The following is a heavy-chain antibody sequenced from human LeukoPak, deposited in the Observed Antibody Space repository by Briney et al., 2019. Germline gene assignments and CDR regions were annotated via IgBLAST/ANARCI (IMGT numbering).Heavy chain of an antibody. CDR1: GGSISSYY. J-gene: IGHJ5*02. Sequence: PSETLSLTCTVSGGSISSYYWSWIRQPPGKGLEWIGYIYYSGSTNYNPSLKSRVAISVDTSKNQFSLKLSSVTAADTAVYYCARDYGDYDYVWGSYPVLPLGGFDPWGQGTLVTVSS. CDR3: ARDYGDYDYVWGSYPVLPLGGFDP. CDR2: IYYSGST. D-gene: IGHD3-16*02. V-gene: IGHV4-59*01.